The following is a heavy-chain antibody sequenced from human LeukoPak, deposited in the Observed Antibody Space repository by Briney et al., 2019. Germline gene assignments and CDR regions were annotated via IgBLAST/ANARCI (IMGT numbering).Heavy chain of an antibody. CDR2: IYYSGST. D-gene: IGHD5-24*01. V-gene: IGHV4-39*01. J-gene: IGHJ4*02. CDR1: GGSISSSSYY. Sequence: SETLSLTCTVSGGSISSSSYYWGWIRQPPGKGLEWIRSIYYSGSTYYNPSLKSRVTISVDTSTNQFSLKLSSVTAADTAVYYCARSWGGRWLQPYYFDYWGQGTLVTVSS. CDR3: ARSWGGRWLQPYYFDY.